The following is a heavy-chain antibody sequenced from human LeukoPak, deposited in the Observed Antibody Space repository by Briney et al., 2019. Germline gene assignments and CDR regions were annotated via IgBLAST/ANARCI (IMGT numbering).Heavy chain of an antibody. V-gene: IGHV3-23*01. J-gene: IGHJ5*02. D-gene: IGHD2-15*01. Sequence: SGGSLRLSCAASGFTFSSYAMSWVRQAPGKGLEWVSGISGSGGSTDYADSVKGRFTISRDNSKNTLYLQMNSLRAEDTAVYYCAKDTPCSGGSCYSDWFDPWGQGTLVTVSS. CDR3: AKDTPCSGGSCYSDWFDP. CDR2: ISGSGGST. CDR1: GFTFSSYA.